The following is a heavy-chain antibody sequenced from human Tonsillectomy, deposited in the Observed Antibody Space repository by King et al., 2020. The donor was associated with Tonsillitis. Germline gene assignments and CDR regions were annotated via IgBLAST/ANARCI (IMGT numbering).Heavy chain of an antibody. CDR3: AKDPTHKYTSGDYYFDY. J-gene: IGHJ4*02. D-gene: IGHD6-19*01. Sequence: VQLVESGGGVVQPGRSLRLSCAASGFTFSPYAMHWVRQAPGKGLEWVAVISYDGSSKYYGDSVKGRFTISRDNSKDTLYLQMNSLRPEDTAIYYCAKDPTHKYTSGDYYFDYWGQGTLVTVSS. CDR2: ISYDGSSK. V-gene: IGHV3-30*18. CDR1: GFTFSPYA.